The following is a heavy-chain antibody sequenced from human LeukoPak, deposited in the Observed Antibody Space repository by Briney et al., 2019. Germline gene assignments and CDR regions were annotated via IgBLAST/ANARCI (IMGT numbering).Heavy chain of an antibody. J-gene: IGHJ4*02. CDR2: IWYDGSNK. CDR3: AKDHYDVLTGTTYYFDH. Sequence: PGGSLRLSCAASGFTFSSYGIHWFRQAPGKGLEWVALIWYDGSNKYYADSVKGRFTISRDNSKNTLYLQMNSLRAEDTAVYYCAKDHYDVLTGTTYYFDHWGRGTLVTVSS. CDR1: GFTFSSYG. V-gene: IGHV3-33*06. D-gene: IGHD3-9*01.